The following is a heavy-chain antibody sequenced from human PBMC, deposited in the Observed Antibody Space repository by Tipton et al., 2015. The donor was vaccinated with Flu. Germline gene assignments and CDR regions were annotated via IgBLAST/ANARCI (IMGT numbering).Heavy chain of an antibody. V-gene: IGHV3-30*18. Sequence: CAASGFTFSSYGMHWVRQAPGKGLEWVAVISYDGSNKYYADSVKGRLTISRDNSKNTLYLQMNSLRAEDTAVYYCAKDAQYDFWSGYYPIYYYYGMDVWGQGTTVTVSS. D-gene: IGHD3-3*01. J-gene: IGHJ6*02. CDR1: GFTFSSYG. CDR3: AKDAQYDFWSGYYPIYYYYGMDV. CDR2: ISYDGSNK.